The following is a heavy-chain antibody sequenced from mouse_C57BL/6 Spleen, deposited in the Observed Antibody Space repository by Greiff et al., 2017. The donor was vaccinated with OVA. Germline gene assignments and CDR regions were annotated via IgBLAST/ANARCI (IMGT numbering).Heavy chain of an antibody. J-gene: IGHJ2*01. D-gene: IGHD2-4*01. V-gene: IGHV1-4*01. CDR2: INPSSGYT. Sequence: VQRVESGAELARPGASVKMSCKASGYTFTSYTMHWVKQRPGQGLEWIGYINPSSGYTKYNQKFKDKATLTADKSSSTAYMQLSSLTSEDSAVYYCARSDDYPIDYWGQGTTLTVSS. CDR1: GYTFTSYT. CDR3: ARSDDYPIDY.